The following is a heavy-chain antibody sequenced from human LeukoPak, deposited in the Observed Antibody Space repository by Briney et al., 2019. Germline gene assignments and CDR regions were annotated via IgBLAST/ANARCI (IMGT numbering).Heavy chain of an antibody. D-gene: IGHD3-22*01. CDR2: INRDGTTK. CDR1: GFTFSSYW. J-gene: IGHJ4*02. CDR3: ARDATYSEGATYYDRLDY. Sequence: PGGSLRLSCAASGFTFSSYWMTWVRQAPGKGLEWVANINRDGTTKNYVDPVQGRFTISRDNAQGSLYLQMSSLRAEDTAVYFCARDATYSEGATYYDRLDYWGQGAQVTVSS. V-gene: IGHV3-7*04.